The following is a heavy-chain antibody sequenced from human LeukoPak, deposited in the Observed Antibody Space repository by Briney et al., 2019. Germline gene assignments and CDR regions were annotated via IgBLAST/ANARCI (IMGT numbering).Heavy chain of an antibody. Sequence: SETLSLTCTVSGGSISSGGYYWSWIRQPPGKGLEWIGEINHSGSTNYNPSLKSRVTISVDTSKNQFSLKLSSVTAADTAVYYCARSPSDYGDYWFDPWGQGTLVTVSS. J-gene: IGHJ5*02. CDR3: ARSPSDYGDYWFDP. V-gene: IGHV4-61*08. D-gene: IGHD4-17*01. CDR2: INHSGST. CDR1: GGSISSGGYY.